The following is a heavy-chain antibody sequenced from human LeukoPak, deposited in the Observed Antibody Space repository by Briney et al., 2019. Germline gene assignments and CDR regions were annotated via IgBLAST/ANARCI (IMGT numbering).Heavy chain of an antibody. CDR1: GYSFTSYW. CDR2: IYPDDSDT. Sequence: KSGESLKISCKGSGYSFTSYWIGWVRQMPGKGLEWMGTIYPDDSDTRYSPSFQGQVTISADRSITTAYLQWSSLNASDTAIYYCARHLGLRTLDYWGQGTLVTVSS. J-gene: IGHJ4*02. D-gene: IGHD3/OR15-3a*01. CDR3: ARHLGLRTLDY. V-gene: IGHV5-51*01.